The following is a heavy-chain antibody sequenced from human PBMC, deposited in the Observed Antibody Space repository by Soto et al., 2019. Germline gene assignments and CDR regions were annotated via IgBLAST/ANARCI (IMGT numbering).Heavy chain of an antibody. Sequence: SXKVSYKATGYTXSGYYMHLVRQAPGQGLEWMGWINPNSGGTNYAQKFQGWVTMTRDTSIRTAYMELSRLRSDDTDVYYCARSSPTYYYGMDVWGQGTTGTVS. CDR1: GYTXSGYY. CDR3: ARSSPTYYYGMDV. D-gene: IGHD6-6*01. J-gene: IGHJ6*02. V-gene: IGHV1-2*04. CDR2: INPNSGGT.